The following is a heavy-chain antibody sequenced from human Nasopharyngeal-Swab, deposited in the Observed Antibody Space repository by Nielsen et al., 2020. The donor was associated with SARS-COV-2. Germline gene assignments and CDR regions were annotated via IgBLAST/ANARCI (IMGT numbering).Heavy chain of an antibody. CDR3: ARGGPGLELFSRFDP. CDR2: IYYSGST. J-gene: IGHJ5*02. Sequence: PGKGPEWIGYIYYSGSTNYNPSLKSRVTISVDTSKNQFSLKLSSATAADTAVYYCARGGPGLELFSRFDPWGQGTLVTVSS. D-gene: IGHD1-7*01. V-gene: IGHV4-59*13.